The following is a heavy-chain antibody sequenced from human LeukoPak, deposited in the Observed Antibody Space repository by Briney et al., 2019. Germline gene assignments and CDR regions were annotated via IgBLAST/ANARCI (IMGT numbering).Heavy chain of an antibody. CDR1: GFTFTTYW. Sequence: GGSLRLSCEASGFTFTTYWMTWIRQAPGKGLEWVANIKQDGSDKYYMDSVKGRFAISRDNAKNSVSLQMNSLRAEDTAVYYCARVAAAVPDQWGQGTLVTVSS. D-gene: IGHD6-13*01. V-gene: IGHV3-7*04. CDR3: ARVAAAVPDQ. CDR2: IKQDGSDK. J-gene: IGHJ5*02.